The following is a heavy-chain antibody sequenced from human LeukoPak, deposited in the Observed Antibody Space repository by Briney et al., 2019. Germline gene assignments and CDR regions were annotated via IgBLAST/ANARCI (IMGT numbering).Heavy chain of an antibody. J-gene: IGHJ3*02. CDR1: GGSFSGYY. V-gene: IGHV4-34*01. D-gene: IGHD1-20*01. CDR2: INHRGST. CDR3: ARGVNNWNVDVFDI. Sequence: SETLSLTCAVYGGSFSGYYWSWIRQPPGKGLEWIGEINHRGSTNYNPSLKSRVTVSVDTSKNQFSLKLSSVTAADTAVYYCARGVNNWNVDVFDIWGQGTMVTVSS.